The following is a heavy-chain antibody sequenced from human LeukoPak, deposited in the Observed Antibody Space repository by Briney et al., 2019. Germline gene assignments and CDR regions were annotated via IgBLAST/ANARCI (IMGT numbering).Heavy chain of an antibody. CDR2: IIPILGIA. CDR1: GGTFSSYA. V-gene: IGHV1-69*04. J-gene: IGHJ4*02. Sequence: ASVKVSCKASGGTFSSYAISWVRQAPGQGLEWMGRIIPILGIANYAQKFQGRVTITADKSTSTAYMELSSLRSEDTAVYYCAREKGDSYSIESTHFDYWGQGTLVTVSS. CDR3: AREKGDSYSIESTHFDY. D-gene: IGHD5-24*01.